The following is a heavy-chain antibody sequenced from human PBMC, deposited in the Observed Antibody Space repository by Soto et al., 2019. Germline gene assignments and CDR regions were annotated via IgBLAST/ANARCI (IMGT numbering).Heavy chain of an antibody. D-gene: IGHD2-15*01. CDR2: IYPADSDT. J-gene: IGHJ4*02. CDR3: ARHNLGDCSGGSCVDY. Sequence: GESLKISCKGSGYSFATYWIGWVRQMPGKGLEWMAIIYPADSDTRYSPSFRGQVTISADKSINTAYLQWSSLKASDTAMYYCARHNLGDCSGGSCVDYWGRGTLVTVSS. V-gene: IGHV5-51*01. CDR1: GYSFATYW.